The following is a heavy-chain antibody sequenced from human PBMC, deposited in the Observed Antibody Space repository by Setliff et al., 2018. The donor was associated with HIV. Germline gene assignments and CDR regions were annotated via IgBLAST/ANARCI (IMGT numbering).Heavy chain of an antibody. V-gene: IGHV1-24*01. Sequence: ASVKVSCKISGYTLTELSIHWVRQAPGKGLEWMANFDPEDGETFYAQKFQGRLTMTEDTSTDTAYMELSSLRSDDTAMYYCATDPGYSSTWYSESFQPGGQGTVVTVS. CDR2: FDPEDGET. D-gene: IGHD6-13*01. CDR3: ATDPGYSSTWYSESFQP. J-gene: IGHJ1*01. CDR1: GYTLTELS.